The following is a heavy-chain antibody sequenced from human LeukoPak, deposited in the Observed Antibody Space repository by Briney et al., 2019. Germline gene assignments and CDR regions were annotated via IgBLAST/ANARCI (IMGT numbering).Heavy chain of an antibody. J-gene: IGHJ4*02. Sequence: SETLSLTCTVSGGSLRSYYCSWIRQSAGKGLEWIGRIYLSASTNYNPPLESRVTMSVDTSKNQVSLRLSSVTAADTALYYCSLSSTMTAYSFDVWGPGTQVTVFS. CDR2: IYLSAST. D-gene: IGHD5/OR15-5a*01. CDR3: SLSSTMTAYSFDV. CDR1: GGSLRSYY. V-gene: IGHV4-4*07.